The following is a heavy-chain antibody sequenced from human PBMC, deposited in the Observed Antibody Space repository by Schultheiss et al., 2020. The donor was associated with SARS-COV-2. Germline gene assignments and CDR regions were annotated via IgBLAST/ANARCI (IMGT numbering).Heavy chain of an antibody. D-gene: IGHD6-13*01. CDR2: SHCTGSA. CDR1: GGSFSGDS. CDR3: ARGYGSSWYGFDY. Sequence: SETLSLTCAVYGGSFSGDSWSWLRQPPGTGLKWIGESHCTGSANCNPSLKSRVTISVDTSKNQFSLKLSSVTAADTAVYYCARGYGSSWYGFDYWGQGTLVTVSS. V-gene: IGHV4-34*01. J-gene: IGHJ4*02.